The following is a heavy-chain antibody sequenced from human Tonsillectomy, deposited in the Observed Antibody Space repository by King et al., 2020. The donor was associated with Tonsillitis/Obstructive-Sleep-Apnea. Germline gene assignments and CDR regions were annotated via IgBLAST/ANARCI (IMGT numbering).Heavy chain of an antibody. V-gene: IGHV4-34*01. CDR1: GGSFSGYY. CDR2: INHSGST. Sequence: VQLQQWGAGLLKPSETLSLTCAVYGGSFSGYYWSWIRQPPGKGLEWIGEINHSGSTNYNPSLKSRVTISVDTSKNQFSLKLSSVTAADTAVYYCARGRTYYDFWSGNFFDYWGQGTLVTVSS. D-gene: IGHD3-3*01. CDR3: ARGRTYYDFWSGNFFDY. J-gene: IGHJ4*02.